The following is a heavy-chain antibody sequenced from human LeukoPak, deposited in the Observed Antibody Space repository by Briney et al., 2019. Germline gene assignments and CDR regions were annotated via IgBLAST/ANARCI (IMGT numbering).Heavy chain of an antibody. CDR2: INPSGGST. CDR1: GYTFTSYY. J-gene: IGHJ6*02. V-gene: IGHV1-46*01. D-gene: IGHD3-10*01. CDR3: ARDKDWGRGFGEPIASYYGMDV. Sequence: ASVKVSCKASGYTFTSYYMHWVRQAPGQGLEWMGIINPSGGSTSYAQKFQGRVTMTRDTSTSTVYMELSSLRSEDTAVYYCARDKDWGRGFGEPIASYYGMDVWGQGTTVTVSS.